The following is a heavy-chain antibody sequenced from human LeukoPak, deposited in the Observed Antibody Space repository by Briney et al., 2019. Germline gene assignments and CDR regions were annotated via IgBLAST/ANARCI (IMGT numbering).Heavy chain of an antibody. Sequence: GTSVKVSCKASGFTFTSSAVQWVRQARGQRLEGIGWIVVGRGNTNYAQKFQERVTITRDMSTSTAYMELSSLRSEDTAVYYCAAMGIAVPGGEYYYYYYGMDVWGQGTTVTVSS. V-gene: IGHV1-58*01. CDR1: GFTFTSSA. CDR2: IVVGRGNT. J-gene: IGHJ6*02. D-gene: IGHD6-19*01. CDR3: AAMGIAVPGGEYYYYYYGMDV.